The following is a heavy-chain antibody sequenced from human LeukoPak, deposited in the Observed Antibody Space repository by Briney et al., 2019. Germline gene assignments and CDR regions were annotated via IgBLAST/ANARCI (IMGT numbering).Heavy chain of an antibody. V-gene: IGHV4-39*07. CDR1: GGSISSSSYY. CDR3: ARESSIEARCLDY. D-gene: IGHD6-6*01. CDR2: IYYSGST. J-gene: IGHJ4*02. Sequence: PSETLSLTCTVSGGSISSSSYYWGWIRQPPGKGLEWIGSIYYSGSTYYNPSLKSRVTISVDTSKNQFSLKLSSVTAADTAVYYCARESSIEARCLDYWGQGTLVTVSS.